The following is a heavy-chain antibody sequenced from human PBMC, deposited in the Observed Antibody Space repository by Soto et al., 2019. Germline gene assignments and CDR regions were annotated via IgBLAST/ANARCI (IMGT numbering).Heavy chain of an antibody. D-gene: IGHD5-12*01. CDR2: IYYSGST. CDR3: ARGYSGYDPYYYGMDV. V-gene: IGHV4-31*03. CDR1: DDSITSGAYY. Sequence: SETLSLTCTVSDDSITSGAYYWGLIRQHPGKGLEWIGYIYYSGSTYYNPSLKSRVTISVDTSKNQFSLKLSSVTAADTAVYYCARGYSGYDPYYYGMDVWGQGTTVTVSS. J-gene: IGHJ6*02.